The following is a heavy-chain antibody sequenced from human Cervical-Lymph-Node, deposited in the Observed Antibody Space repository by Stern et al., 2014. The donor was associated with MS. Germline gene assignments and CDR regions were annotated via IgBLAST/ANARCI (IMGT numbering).Heavy chain of an antibody. J-gene: IGHJ4*02. V-gene: IGHV4-61*01. CDR3: ARLDCSSGSCYSFDY. CDR2: IYYSGIR. Sequence: QVQLQESGPGLAKPSESLSLTCTVSGGSVSNRLYYWSWIRQPPGKVLEWIGYIYYSGIRNYNPSLKSRVTISVDTSKNQFSLKLSSVTAADTAVYYCARLDCSSGSCYSFDYWGQGTLVTASS. D-gene: IGHD2-15*01. CDR1: GGSVSNRLYY.